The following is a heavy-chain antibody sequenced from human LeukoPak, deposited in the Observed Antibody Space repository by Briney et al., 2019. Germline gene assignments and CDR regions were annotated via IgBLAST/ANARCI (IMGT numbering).Heavy chain of an antibody. CDR2: IYYSGST. V-gene: IGHV4-39*07. CDR1: GGSISSSSYY. CDR3: ARDRAGAYYYDSSGYSNWFDP. D-gene: IGHD3-22*01. Sequence: SETLSFTCTVSGGSISSSSYYWGWIRQPPGKGLEWIGSIYYSGSTYYNPSLKSRVTISVDTSKNQFSLKLSSVTAADTAVYYCARDRAGAYYYDSSGYSNWFDPWGQGTLVTVSS. J-gene: IGHJ5*02.